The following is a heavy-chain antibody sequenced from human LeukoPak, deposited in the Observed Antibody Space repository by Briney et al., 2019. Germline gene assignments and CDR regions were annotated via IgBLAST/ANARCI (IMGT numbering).Heavy chain of an antibody. CDR2: INTNTGNP. CDR3: ARGDYYGSGSPFNGDY. V-gene: IGHV7-4-1*02. D-gene: IGHD3-10*01. J-gene: IGHJ4*02. CDR1: GGTFSSYA. Sequence: ASVKVSCKASGGTFSSYAISWVRQAPGQGLEWMGWINTNTGNPTYAQGFTGRFVFSLDTSVSTAYLQISSLKAEDTAVYYCARGDYYGSGSPFNGDYWGQGTLVTVSS.